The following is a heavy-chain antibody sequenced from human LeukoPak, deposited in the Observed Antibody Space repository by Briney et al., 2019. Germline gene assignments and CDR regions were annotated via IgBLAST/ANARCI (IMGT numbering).Heavy chain of an antibody. CDR2: ISYDGSNK. CDR1: GFTFSSYA. CDR3: ARDGGYSGYDADC. V-gene: IGHV3-30*04. J-gene: IGHJ4*02. Sequence: PGGSLRLSCAASGFTFSSYAMHWVRQAPGKGLEWVAVISYDGSNKYYADSVKGRFTISRDNAKNSLFLQMSSLRVEDTGVYYCARDGGYSGYDADCWGPGTLVTVSS. D-gene: IGHD5-12*01.